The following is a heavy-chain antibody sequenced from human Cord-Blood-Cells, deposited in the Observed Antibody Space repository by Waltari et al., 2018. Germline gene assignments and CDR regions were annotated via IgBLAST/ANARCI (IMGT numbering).Heavy chain of an antibody. CDR3: ARVWFGEFYTDY. V-gene: IGHV4-34*01. Sequence: QVQLQQWGAGLLKPSETLSLTCAVYGGSFSGYYWSWIRQPPGKGLEWIGEINHSGSTNYNPSLKSRVTISVDTSKNQFSLKLSSVTAADTAVYYCARVWFGEFYTDYWGQGTLVTVSS. CDR1: GGSFSGYY. J-gene: IGHJ4*02. D-gene: IGHD3-10*01. CDR2: INHSGST.